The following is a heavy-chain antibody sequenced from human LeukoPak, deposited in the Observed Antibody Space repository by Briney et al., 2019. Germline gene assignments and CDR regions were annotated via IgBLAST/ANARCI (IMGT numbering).Heavy chain of an antibody. CDR2: IIPIFGTA. CDR1: GGTFSSYA. CDR3: AREAGPRLYSSSTQSDY. D-gene: IGHD6-6*01. Sequence: SVKVSCKASGGTFSSYAISWVRQATGQGLEWMGGIIPIFGTANYAQKFQGRVTITADESTSTAYMELSSLRSEDTAVYYCAREAGPRLYSSSTQSDYWGQGTLVTVSS. J-gene: IGHJ4*02. V-gene: IGHV1-69*13.